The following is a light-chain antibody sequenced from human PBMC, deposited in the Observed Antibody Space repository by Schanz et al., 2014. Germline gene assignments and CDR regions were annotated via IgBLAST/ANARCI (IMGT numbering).Light chain of an antibody. J-gene: IGKJ4*01. CDR2: DAS. CDR1: QRVSSY. Sequence: EIVLTQSPATLSLSPGERATLSCRASQRVSSYLAWYQQKPGQAPRLLIYDASNRATGIPARFSGSGSGTDFTLTISSLEPEDFAVYYCQQRDNWPLLTFGGGTKVEIK. V-gene: IGKV3-11*01. CDR3: QQRDNWPLLT.